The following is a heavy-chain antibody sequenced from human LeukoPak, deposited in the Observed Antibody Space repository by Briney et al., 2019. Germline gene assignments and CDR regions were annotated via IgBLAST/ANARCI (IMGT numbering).Heavy chain of an antibody. CDR1: GFTFSRYW. CDR2: INEDGSEK. CDR3: VRDDYLGY. D-gene: IGHD3-16*01. J-gene: IGHJ4*02. V-gene: IGHV3-7*05. Sequence: GGSLRLSCAASGFTFSRYWMAWGRQAPGKGLEWVAHINEDGSEKNYVDPVKGRFTISRDNAENSVYLQMNRLRAEDTAVYYCVRDDYLGYWGQGTLVTVSS.